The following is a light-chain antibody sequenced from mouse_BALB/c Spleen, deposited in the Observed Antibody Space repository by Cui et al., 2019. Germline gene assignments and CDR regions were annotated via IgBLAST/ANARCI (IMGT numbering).Light chain of an antibody. V-gene: IGKV14-111*01. CDR1: QDINSY. CDR2: RSN. Sequence: DIKMTQSPSSMYASQGERVTITCKASQDINSYLSWFQQKPGKSRKTLIYRSNRLVDGVPSRFSGSGSGQDYSLTISSLEDEDMGIYYCLQYDEFPPTFGGGTKLEIK. CDR3: LQYDEFPPT. J-gene: IGKJ1*01.